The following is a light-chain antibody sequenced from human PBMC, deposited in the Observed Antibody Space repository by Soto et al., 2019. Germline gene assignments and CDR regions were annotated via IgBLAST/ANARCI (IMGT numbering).Light chain of an antibody. J-gene: IGLJ3*02. CDR1: SSDVGGYDY. Sequence: QSVLTQPPSASGSPGQSVTISCAGTSSDVGGYDYVSWYQQHPGKAPKLIIYEVNKRPSGVPDRFSGSKSANTASLTVSGLQAEDEVDYYCSSYAGSNNLRMFGGGTKVTVL. CDR3: SSYAGSNNLRM. CDR2: EVN. V-gene: IGLV2-8*01.